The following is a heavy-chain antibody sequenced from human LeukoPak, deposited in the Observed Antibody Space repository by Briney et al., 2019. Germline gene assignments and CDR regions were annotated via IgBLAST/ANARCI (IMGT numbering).Heavy chain of an antibody. V-gene: IGHV3-30*03. CDR2: ISYDGSNK. Sequence: PGGSLRLSCAASGFTFSSYGMHWVRQAPGKGLEWVAVISYDGSNKYYADSVKGRFTISRDNSKNTLYLQINSLRAEDTAVYYCARGGYSYGYDAFDIWGQGTMVTVSS. CDR3: ARGGYSYGYDAFDI. J-gene: IGHJ3*02. CDR1: GFTFSSYG. D-gene: IGHD5-18*01.